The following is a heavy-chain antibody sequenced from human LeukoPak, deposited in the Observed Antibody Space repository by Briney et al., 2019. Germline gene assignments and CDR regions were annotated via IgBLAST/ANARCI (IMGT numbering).Heavy chain of an antibody. CDR3: AKDHMRYSSGWKDFDY. Sequence: GGSLRLSCAASGFTFDDYAMHWVRQAPGKGLEWVSGISWNSGSIGYADSVKGRFTISRDNAKNSLYLQMNSLRAEDTALYYCAKDHMRYSSGWKDFDYWGQGTLVTVSS. CDR1: GFTFDDYA. J-gene: IGHJ4*02. D-gene: IGHD6-19*01. V-gene: IGHV3-9*01. CDR2: ISWNSGSI.